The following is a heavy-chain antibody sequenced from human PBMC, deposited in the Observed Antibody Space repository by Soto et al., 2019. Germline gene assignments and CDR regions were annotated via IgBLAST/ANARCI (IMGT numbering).Heavy chain of an antibody. J-gene: IGHJ3*02. V-gene: IGHV3-9*01. D-gene: IGHD6-19*01. CDR2: ISWNSGSI. CDR1: GFTFDDYS. Sequence: GGSLRLSFSASGFTFDDYSMHWVRQAPGKGLEWVSGISWNSGSIGYADSVKGRFTISRDNAKNSLYLQMNSLRAEDTALYYCAKDKSSGWPDDFDIWGQGTMVT. CDR3: AKDKSSGWPDDFDI.